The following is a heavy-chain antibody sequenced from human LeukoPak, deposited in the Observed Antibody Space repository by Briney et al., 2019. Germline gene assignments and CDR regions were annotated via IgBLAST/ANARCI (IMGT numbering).Heavy chain of an antibody. CDR3: ARGSTRGGAFDI. CDR1: GGSISSYY. V-gene: IGHV4-59*01. J-gene: IGHJ3*02. CDR2: IYYSGST. D-gene: IGHD3-16*01. Sequence: SETLSLTCTVSGGSISSYYWSWIRQPPGKGLEWIGYIYYSGSTNYNPSLKSRVTISVDTSKNQFSLKLISVTAADTAVYYCARGSTRGGAFDIWGQGTMVTVSS.